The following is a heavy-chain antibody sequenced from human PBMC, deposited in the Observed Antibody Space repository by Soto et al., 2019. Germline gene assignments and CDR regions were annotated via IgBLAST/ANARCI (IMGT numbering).Heavy chain of an antibody. J-gene: IGHJ4*02. V-gene: IGHV4-59*01. D-gene: IGHD2-15*01. CDR3: ARATRRVAARYYFDY. Sequence: SETLSLTCTVSGGSISSYYWSWIRQPPGKGLEWIGYIYYSGSTNYNPSLKSRVTISVDTSKNQFSLKLSSVTAADTAVYYCARATRRVAARYYFDYWGQGTLVTVSS. CDR2: IYYSGST. CDR1: GGSISSYY.